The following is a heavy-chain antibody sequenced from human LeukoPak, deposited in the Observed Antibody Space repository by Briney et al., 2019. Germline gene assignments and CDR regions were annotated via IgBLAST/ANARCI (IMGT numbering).Heavy chain of an antibody. CDR2: IIPIFGTA. J-gene: IGHJ4*02. D-gene: IGHD2-2*01. V-gene: IGHV1-69*13. CDR1: GGTFSSYA. CDR3: ARRVSTGYCSSTSCFSFDY. Sequence: GASVKVSCKASGGTFSSYAISWVRQAPGQGLEWMGGIIPIFGTANYAQKFQGRVTITADESTSTAYMDLSSLSSEDTAVYYCARRVSTGYCSSTSCFSFDYWGQGTLVTVSS.